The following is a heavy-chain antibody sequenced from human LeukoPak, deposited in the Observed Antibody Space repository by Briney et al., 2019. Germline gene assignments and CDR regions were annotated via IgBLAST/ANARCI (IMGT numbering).Heavy chain of an antibody. CDR3: AKRMGPSIAAADLDY. CDR1: GFTFSSYG. V-gene: IGHV3-30*18. Sequence: PGGSLRLSCAASGFTFSSYGMHWVRQAPGKGLEWVAVISYDGSNKYYADSVKGRFIISRDSSKNTLYLQMNSLRAEDTAVYYCAKRMGPSIAAADLDYWGQGTLVTVSS. D-gene: IGHD6-13*01. J-gene: IGHJ4*02. CDR2: ISYDGSNK.